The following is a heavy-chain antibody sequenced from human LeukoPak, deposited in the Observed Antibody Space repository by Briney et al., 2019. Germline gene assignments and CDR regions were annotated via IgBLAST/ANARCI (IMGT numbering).Heavy chain of an antibody. D-gene: IGHD4-17*01. V-gene: IGHV3-23*01. CDR2: ISGSGGST. CDR1: GFTFSSYA. CDR3: AKFSILFKYGDPDFDY. Sequence: GGSLRLSCAASGFTFSSYAMSWVRQAPGKGLEWVSAISGSGGSTYYADSVKGRFTISRDNSKNTLYLQMNSLRAEDTAVYYCAKFSILFKYGDPDFDYWGQGTLVTVSS. J-gene: IGHJ4*02.